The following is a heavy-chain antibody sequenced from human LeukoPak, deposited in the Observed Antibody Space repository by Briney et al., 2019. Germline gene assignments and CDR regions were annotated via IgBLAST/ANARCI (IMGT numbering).Heavy chain of an antibody. CDR1: GGSITSGEHY. J-gene: IGHJ4*02. D-gene: IGHD3-22*01. V-gene: IGHV4-30-4*01. CDR3: ARDHYDSSGYFLGNDY. Sequence: SETLSLTCTVSGGSITSGEHYCSWIRQPPGKGLEWIGYVAYTGSTNYNPSLSSRVTMSVDTSRNQFSLKLSSVTAADTAVYYCARDHYDSSGYFLGNDYWGQGILVTVSS. CDR2: VAYTGST.